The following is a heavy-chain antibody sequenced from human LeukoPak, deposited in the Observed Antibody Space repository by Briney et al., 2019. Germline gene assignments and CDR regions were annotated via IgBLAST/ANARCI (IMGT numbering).Heavy chain of an antibody. Sequence: GGSLRLSCAASGFTFSSYAMTWVRQAPGKGLECVSVISGIGTTTYYADSVKGRFTISRDNSKNTLFLQMNSLRVEDTAAYYCTKKRTTSVTDWFDPWGQGTLVTVSS. V-gene: IGHV3-23*01. CDR2: ISGIGTTT. D-gene: IGHD4-17*01. J-gene: IGHJ5*02. CDR3: TKKRTTSVTDWFDP. CDR1: GFTFSSYA.